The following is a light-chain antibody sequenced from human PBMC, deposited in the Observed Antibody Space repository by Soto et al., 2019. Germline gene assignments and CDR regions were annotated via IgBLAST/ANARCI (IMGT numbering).Light chain of an antibody. V-gene: IGKV1-5*01. CDR3: QQYNSDSRT. CDR2: DAS. Sequence: DIQMTQSPSTLSASVGDRVTITCRASRSISNWLAWYQQRPGIAPKLLIFDASNLESGVPSRFSGSGSGTEFTLTIDSLQPDDFATYYCQQYNSDSRTFGQGTELDIK. CDR1: RSISNW. J-gene: IGKJ1*01.